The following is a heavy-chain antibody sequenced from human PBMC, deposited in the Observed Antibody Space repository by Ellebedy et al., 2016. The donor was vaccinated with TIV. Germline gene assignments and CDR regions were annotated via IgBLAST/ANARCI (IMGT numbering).Heavy chain of an antibody. Sequence: GESLKISCAASGFTFTTFWMSWVRQAPGKGLEWVCNINQDGSEKCYGDSVKGRFTISRDNAKNSVYLQMNSLRAEDTAVYYCARENWYNDYWGQGTLVTVSS. V-gene: IGHV3-7*04. J-gene: IGHJ4*02. CDR2: INQDGSEK. CDR1: GFTFTTFW. D-gene: IGHD1/OR15-1a*01. CDR3: ARENWYNDY.